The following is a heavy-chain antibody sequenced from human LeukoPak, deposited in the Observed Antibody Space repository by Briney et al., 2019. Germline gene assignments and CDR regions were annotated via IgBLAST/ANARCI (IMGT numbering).Heavy chain of an antibody. Sequence: GGSLRLSCAASGFSFSSYGMSWVRQAPGKGLEWVSVLTGSGGSTYYADSVKGRFTISRDNSKNTLYLQMNSLRAEDTAVYYCAKCLVSSSTDCCHYFDYWGHGTLVTVSS. CDR3: AKCLVSSSTDCCHYFDY. J-gene: IGHJ4*01. D-gene: IGHD2-2*01. CDR2: LTGSGGST. CDR1: GFSFSSYG. V-gene: IGHV3-23*01.